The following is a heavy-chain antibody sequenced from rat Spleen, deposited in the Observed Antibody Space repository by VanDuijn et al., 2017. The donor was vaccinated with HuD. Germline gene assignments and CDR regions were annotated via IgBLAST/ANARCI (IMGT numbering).Heavy chain of an antibody. Sequence: EVQLVESGGGLVQPGRSMKLSCAASGFTFSDYYMTWIRQAPGKGLEWVASITNTGGSTYYPDSVKGRFTISRDNAKSTLYLQMNSLRSEDTATYYCTRARSSPYRDSYAHAGYFDYWGQGVMVTVSS. D-gene: IGHD3-7*01. CDR3: TRARSSPYRDSYAHAGYFDY. V-gene: IGHV5-31*01. CDR2: ITNTGGST. J-gene: IGHJ2*01. CDR1: GFTFSDYY.